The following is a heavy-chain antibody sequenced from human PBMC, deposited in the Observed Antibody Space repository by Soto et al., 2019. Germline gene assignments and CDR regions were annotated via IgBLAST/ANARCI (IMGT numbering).Heavy chain of an antibody. CDR2: IKGDGSEK. V-gene: IGHV3-7*01. Sequence: GGSLRLSCAASGFTFSNYWMSWVRQAPGKGLEWAANIKGDGSEKNYVDSVKGRFTISRDNAENSLYLQMNSLRAEDTAVYYCASARHIGPWGQGTLVTVSS. D-gene: IGHD2-21*01. CDR1: GFTFSNYW. CDR3: ASARHIGP. J-gene: IGHJ5*02.